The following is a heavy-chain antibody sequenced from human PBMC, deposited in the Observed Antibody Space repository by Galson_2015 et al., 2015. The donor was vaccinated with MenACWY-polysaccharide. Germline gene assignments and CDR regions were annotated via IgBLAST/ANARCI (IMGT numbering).Heavy chain of an antibody. CDR2: IYYSGST. J-gene: IGHJ4*02. D-gene: IGHD4-17*01. CDR1: GGSISSSSYY. CDR3: ARHQPPKDYGDLNYFDY. V-gene: IGHV4-39*01. Sequence: SETLSLTCTVSGGSISSSSYYRGWIRQPPGKGLEWIGSIYYSGSTYYNPSLKSRVTISVDTSKNQFSLKLSSMTAADTAVYYCARHQPPKDYGDLNYFDYWGQGTLVTVSS.